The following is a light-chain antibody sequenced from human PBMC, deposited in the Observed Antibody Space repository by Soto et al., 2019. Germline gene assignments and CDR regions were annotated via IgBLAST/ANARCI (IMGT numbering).Light chain of an antibody. CDR2: AAS. J-gene: IGKJ2*01. V-gene: IGKV3-15*01. CDR3: QQYNSWPYT. CDR1: QRVSTN. Sequence: IVMTQSPATLPVSPGERATLSCRATQRVSTNLAWYQQKPGQAPRLLIYAASSRATGVPARFSGSGSGTEFTLTISSLQSEDFALYYCQQYNSWPYTFGQGTRLEVK.